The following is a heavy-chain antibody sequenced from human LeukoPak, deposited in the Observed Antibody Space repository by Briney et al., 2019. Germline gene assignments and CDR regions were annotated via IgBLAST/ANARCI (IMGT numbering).Heavy chain of an antibody. J-gene: IGHJ4*02. V-gene: IGHV3-23*01. Sequence: PGGSLRLSCAASGFTFSNYAMSWVRQAPGKGLEWVSSVGVISNTYYADSVKGRSTISRDNSKNTLYLQMNSLRAEDTAIYYCARIIVSGGTDKWGQGTLVTVSS. CDR3: ARIIVSGGTDK. CDR1: GFTFSNYA. D-gene: IGHD6-13*01. CDR2: VGVISNT.